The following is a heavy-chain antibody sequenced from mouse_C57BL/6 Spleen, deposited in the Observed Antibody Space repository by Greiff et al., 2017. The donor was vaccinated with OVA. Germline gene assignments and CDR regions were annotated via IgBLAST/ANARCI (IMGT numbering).Heavy chain of an antibody. Sequence: QVQLQQPGAELVRPGSSVKLSCKASGYTFTSYWMHWVKQRPIQGLEWIGNIDPSDSETHYNQKFKDKATLTVDKSSSTAYMQLSSLTSEDSAVYYCARRRLGGAMDYWGQGTSVTVSS. CDR1: GYTFTSYW. D-gene: IGHD4-1*01. CDR3: ARRRLGGAMDY. V-gene: IGHV1-52*01. J-gene: IGHJ4*01. CDR2: IDPSDSET.